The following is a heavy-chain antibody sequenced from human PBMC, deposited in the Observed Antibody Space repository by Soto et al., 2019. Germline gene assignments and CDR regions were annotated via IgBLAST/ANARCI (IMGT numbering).Heavy chain of an antibody. CDR3: ARVVTSDLNNWFDS. J-gene: IGHJ5*01. V-gene: IGHV1-69*13. D-gene: IGHD3-16*01. CDR1: GGTFSSYA. Sequence: GASVKVSCKASGGTFSSYAISWVRQAPGQGLEWMGGIIPIFGTANYAQKFQGRVTITADESTSTAYMELSSLRSEDTAVYYCARVVTSDLNNWFDSRGQGSLVTVSS. CDR2: IIPIFGTA.